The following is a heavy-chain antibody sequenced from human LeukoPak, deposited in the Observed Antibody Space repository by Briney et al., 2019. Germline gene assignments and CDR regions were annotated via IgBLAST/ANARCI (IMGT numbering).Heavy chain of an antibody. D-gene: IGHD3-22*01. CDR2: IYYRGIT. Sequence: SETLSLTCAVSGGSISSSSYYWGWIRQPPGKGLEWIGSIYYRGITYYNPSPKSRVTISVDTSKNQFSLKLSSVTAADTAVYYCARVVNDSSTYPKSYFDFWGQGTLVTVSS. V-gene: IGHV4-39*07. CDR3: ARVVNDSSTYPKSYFDF. J-gene: IGHJ4*02. CDR1: GGSISSSSYY.